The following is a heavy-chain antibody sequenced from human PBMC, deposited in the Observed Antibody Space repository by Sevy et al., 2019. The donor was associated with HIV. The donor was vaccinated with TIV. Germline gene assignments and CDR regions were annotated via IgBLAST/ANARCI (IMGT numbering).Heavy chain of an antibody. CDR3: ARESGSDWYLDF. D-gene: IGHD6-19*01. Sequence: GGSLRLSCAASGFTFGSYGMHLVRQAPGKGLEWVAVIWFDGSNQYYGDSVKGRFTISRDNSKNTVYLHMNSLRVDDTAVYYCARESGSDWYLDFWGQGTLVTVSS. CDR2: IWFDGSNQ. CDR1: GFTFGSYG. J-gene: IGHJ4*02. V-gene: IGHV3-33*01.